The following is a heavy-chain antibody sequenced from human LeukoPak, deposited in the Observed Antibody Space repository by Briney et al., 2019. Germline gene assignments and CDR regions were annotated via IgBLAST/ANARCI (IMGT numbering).Heavy chain of an antibody. CDR2: IFPILGIA. J-gene: IGHJ6*02. V-gene: IGHV1-69*04. Sequence: ASVKVSCKASRGTFSSYAISSVRQAPGQGLEWMGRIFPILGIANYAQKFQGRVTITADKSTSTAYMELISLRSEDTAVYYCARDRGSVGASYYYYGMDVWGQGTTVTVSS. CDR1: RGTFSSYA. CDR3: ARDRGSVGASYYYYGMDV. D-gene: IGHD1-26*01.